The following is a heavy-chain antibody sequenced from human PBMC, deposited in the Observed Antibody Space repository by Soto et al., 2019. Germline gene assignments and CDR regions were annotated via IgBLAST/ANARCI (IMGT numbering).Heavy chain of an antibody. CDR2: ISGSGTDT. V-gene: IGHV3-23*01. D-gene: IGHD5-18*01. CDR3: AKGGGFSYGYVPY. J-gene: IGHJ4*02. Sequence: GGSLRLSCAASGFTFSSFAMSWVRQAPGKGLEWVSLISGSGTDTYYADSVKGRFTISRDNSKNTFYLQMNALRAEDTAVYYCAKGGGFSYGYVPYWAQGTLVTVS. CDR1: GFTFSSFA.